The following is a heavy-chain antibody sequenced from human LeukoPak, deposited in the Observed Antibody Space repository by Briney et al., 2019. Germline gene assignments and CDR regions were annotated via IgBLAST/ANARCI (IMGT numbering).Heavy chain of an antibody. Sequence: ASVKVSCKASGGTFSSYAISWVRQAPGQGLEWMGGIIPIFGTANYAQKFQGRVTITADESTSTAYMELSSLRSEDTAVYYCARVEKQWPSVYYYYYGMDVWGQGTTVTVSS. CDR3: ARVEKQWPSVYYYYYGMDV. J-gene: IGHJ6*02. CDR1: GGTFSSYA. V-gene: IGHV1-69*13. D-gene: IGHD6-19*01. CDR2: IIPIFGTA.